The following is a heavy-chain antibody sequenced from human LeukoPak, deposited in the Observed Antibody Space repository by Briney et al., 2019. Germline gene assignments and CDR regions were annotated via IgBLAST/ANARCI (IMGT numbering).Heavy chain of an antibody. Sequence: PSGTLSLTCAVSGGSISSSNWWSWVRQPPGKGLEWIGEIYHSGSTNYNPSLKSRVTISIDASKNQFSLRLSSVTAADTAVYYCTRGGELMNFWGQGTLVTVSS. J-gene: IGHJ4*02. CDR1: GGSISSSNW. V-gene: IGHV4-4*02. CDR2: IYHSGST. D-gene: IGHD1-26*01. CDR3: TRGGELMNF.